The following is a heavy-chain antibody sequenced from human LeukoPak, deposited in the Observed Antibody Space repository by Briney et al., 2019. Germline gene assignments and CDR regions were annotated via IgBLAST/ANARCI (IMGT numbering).Heavy chain of an antibody. V-gene: IGHV1-8*01. D-gene: IGHD2-15*01. Sequence: ASVKVSCKASGYTFTSYDINWVRQASGQGLEWMGWMNPNSGNTASAQKFQGRVTMTTDTSISTAYMELTGLRSEDTAMYFCARKGLLGSGKPWFDPWGQGTLVTVSS. CDR3: ARKGLLGSGKPWFDP. CDR2: MNPNSGNT. J-gene: IGHJ5*02. CDR1: GYTFTSYD.